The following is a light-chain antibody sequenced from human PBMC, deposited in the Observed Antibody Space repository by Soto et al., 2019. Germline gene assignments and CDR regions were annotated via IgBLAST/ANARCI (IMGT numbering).Light chain of an antibody. Sequence: EIVLTQSPATLSLSPGERATLSCRASQSVSSYLAWYQQKPGQAPRLLIYDASNRATGIPARFSGSGSGTDFTLTIXSLEPEDFAVYYCQQRSNWPWTFGQGTKVEIK. CDR2: DAS. V-gene: IGKV3-11*01. J-gene: IGKJ1*01. CDR1: QSVSSY. CDR3: QQRSNWPWT.